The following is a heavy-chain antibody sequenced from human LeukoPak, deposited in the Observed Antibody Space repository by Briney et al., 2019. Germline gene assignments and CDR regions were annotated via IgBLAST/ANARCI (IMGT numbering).Heavy chain of an antibody. V-gene: IGHV4-38-2*02. Sequence: PSETLSLTCTVSGYSISSGYYWGWIRQPPGKGLEWIGSIYHSGSTYYNPSLKSRVTISVDTSKNQFSLKLSSVTAADTAVYYCARVTEPHNWFDPWGQGTLVTVSS. CDR3: ARVTEPHNWFDP. J-gene: IGHJ5*02. CDR2: IYHSGST. D-gene: IGHD1-20*01. CDR1: GYSISSGYY.